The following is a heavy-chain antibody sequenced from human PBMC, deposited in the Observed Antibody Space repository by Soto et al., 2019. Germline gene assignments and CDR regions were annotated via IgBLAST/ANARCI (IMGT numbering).Heavy chain of an antibody. J-gene: IGHJ5*02. CDR1: GFTFSSSA. CDR2: ISRTGGST. Sequence: EVQLLESGGGLVQPGGSLRLSCAASGFTFSSSAMSWVRQAPGKGLEWVSGISRTGGSTYYADSVKGRFTISRDNAKHSLYLQMNSLTAEDSALYYCSRSLDAWGQGTLVTVSS. V-gene: IGHV3-23*01. CDR3: SRSLDA.